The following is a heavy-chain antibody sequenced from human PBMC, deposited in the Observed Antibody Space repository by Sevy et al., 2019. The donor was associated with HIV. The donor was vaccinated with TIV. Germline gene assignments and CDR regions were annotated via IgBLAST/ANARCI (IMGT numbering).Heavy chain of an antibody. Sequence: ASVKVSCKASGYTFTGYYMHWVRQAPGQWLEWMGWINPNSGGTNYAQKFQGRVTMTRDTSISTAYMELSRLRSDDTAVYYCARLYDSSGHLDYWGQGTLVTVSS. CDR2: INPNSGGT. J-gene: IGHJ4*02. CDR3: ARLYDSSGHLDY. D-gene: IGHD3-22*01. CDR1: GYTFTGYY. V-gene: IGHV1-2*02.